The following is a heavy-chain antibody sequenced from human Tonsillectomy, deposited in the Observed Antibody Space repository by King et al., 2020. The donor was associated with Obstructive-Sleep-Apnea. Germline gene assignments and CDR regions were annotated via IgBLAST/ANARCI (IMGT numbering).Heavy chain of an antibody. CDR1: GFTFDDYA. Sequence: QLVQSGGGLVQPGRSLRLSCVGSGFTFDDYAMHWVRQVPGKGLEWVSGVSWNSVSIVYADSVKGRFTISRDTAKNSLYLQMNSLSADDTALYYCAKDIAVAGMVAFDIWGQGTMVTVSS. CDR3: AKDIAVAGMVAFDI. CDR2: VSWNSVSI. V-gene: IGHV3-9*01. J-gene: IGHJ3*02. D-gene: IGHD6-19*01.